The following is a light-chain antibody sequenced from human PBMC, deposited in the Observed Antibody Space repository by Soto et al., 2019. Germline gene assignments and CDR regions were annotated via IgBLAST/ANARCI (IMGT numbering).Light chain of an antibody. CDR2: GAS. V-gene: IGKV3-20*01. J-gene: IGKJ5*01. Sequence: ETVLTQSPGTLSLSPGERATLSCRASQTVSSSYLVWYQQRPGQAPRLLIYGASSRATGIPDRFSGSGSGTDFTLTINRLEPEDFALYFCQQYGSSPLTFGQGTRLEI. CDR1: QTVSSSY. CDR3: QQYGSSPLT.